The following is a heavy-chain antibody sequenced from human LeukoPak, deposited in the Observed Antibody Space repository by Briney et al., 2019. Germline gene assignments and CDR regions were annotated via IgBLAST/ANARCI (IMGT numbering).Heavy chain of an antibody. Sequence: SETLSLTCTVSGGSISSYYWSWIRQPPGKGLEWIGYIYYSGSTNHNPSLKSRVTISVDTSKNQFSLKLSSVTAADTAVYYCARAYCGGDCPIDYWGQGTLVTVSS. V-gene: IGHV4-59*01. CDR2: IYYSGST. CDR1: GGSISSYY. J-gene: IGHJ4*02. CDR3: ARAYCGGDCPIDY. D-gene: IGHD2-21*02.